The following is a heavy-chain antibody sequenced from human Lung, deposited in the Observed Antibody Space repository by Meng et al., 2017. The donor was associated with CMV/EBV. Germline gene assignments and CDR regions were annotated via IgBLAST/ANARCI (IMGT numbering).Heavy chain of an antibody. J-gene: IGHJ6*02. CDR2: IRSKVYGGTI. Sequence: GGSLRLXCTASGFSFGDYAMSWVRQAPGKGLEWVGFIRSKVYGGTIEYAASVKGRFIISRDDSKSIAYLEMNSPKTEDTAVYYCGVTTYYYYGMDVWGQGTXVTVSS. V-gene: IGHV3-49*04. CDR1: GFSFGDYA. CDR3: GVTTYYYYGMDV. D-gene: IGHD3-3*01.